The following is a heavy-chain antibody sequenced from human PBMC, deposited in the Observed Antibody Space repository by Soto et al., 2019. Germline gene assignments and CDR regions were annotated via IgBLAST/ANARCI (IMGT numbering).Heavy chain of an antibody. J-gene: IGHJ5*02. CDR2: IYYSGST. D-gene: IGHD6-6*01. CDR3: ARHRARNWFDP. CDR1: RGSISSISYF. Sequence: PSETLSLTSILSRGSISSISYFWCWIRQPPGTGLEWIGSIYYSGSTYYNPSLKSRVTISVDTSKNQFSLKLSSVTAADTAVFYCARHRARNWFDPWGQGTLVTV. V-gene: IGHV4-39*01.